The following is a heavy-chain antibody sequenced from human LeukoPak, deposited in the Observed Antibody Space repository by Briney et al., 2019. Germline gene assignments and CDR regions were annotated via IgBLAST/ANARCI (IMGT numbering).Heavy chain of an antibody. J-gene: IGHJ6*03. Sequence: PSETLSLTCTVSGGSISSSSYYWGWIRQPPGKGLEWIGSIYYSGSTYYNPSLKSRVTISVDTSKNQFSLNLISVIAADTAVYYCARLRDYHYNYMDVWGKGTTVTISS. CDR3: ARLRDYHYNYMDV. V-gene: IGHV4-39*01. CDR2: IYYSGST. CDR1: GGSISSSSYY.